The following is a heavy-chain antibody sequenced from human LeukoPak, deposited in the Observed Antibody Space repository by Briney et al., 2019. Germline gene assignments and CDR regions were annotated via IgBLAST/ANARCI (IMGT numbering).Heavy chain of an antibody. Sequence: GGSLRLSCAASGFTFSSYWMHWVRQAPGKGLVWVSRINSDRSSTSYADSVKGRFTISRDNAKNTLYLQMNSLRAEDTAVYYCARVRPYCSGGSCYEGDWGQGTLVTVSS. D-gene: IGHD2-15*01. CDR3: ARVRPYCSGGSCYEGD. CDR2: INSDRSST. V-gene: IGHV3-74*01. J-gene: IGHJ4*02. CDR1: GFTFSSYW.